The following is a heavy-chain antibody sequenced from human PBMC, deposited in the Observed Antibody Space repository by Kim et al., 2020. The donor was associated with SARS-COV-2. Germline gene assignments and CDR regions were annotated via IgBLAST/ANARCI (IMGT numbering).Heavy chain of an antibody. CDR3: ATQGLDLSGSYLRNYYYGMDV. CDR2: FDPEDGET. Sequence: ASVKVSCKVSGYTLTELSMHWVRQAPGKGLEWMGGFDPEDGETIYAQKFQGRVTMTEDTSTDTAYMELSSLRSEDTAVYYCATQGLDLSGSYLRNYYYGMDVWGQGTTVTVSS. D-gene: IGHD1-26*01. J-gene: IGHJ6*02. V-gene: IGHV1-24*01. CDR1: GYTLTELS.